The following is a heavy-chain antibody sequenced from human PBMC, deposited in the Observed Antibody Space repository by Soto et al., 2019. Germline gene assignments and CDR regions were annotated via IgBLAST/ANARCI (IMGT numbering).Heavy chain of an antibody. Sequence: WGSLRLSCETSGCTFSSYAMHWVRQAPGKVLEWVSALSGSGASTYYADSVKGRFTISRDNSKSTLYLQMNGLRAEDTAVYFCATDGRYSYGYDRHPFHCRDKGTRVIVSS. CDR1: GCTFSSYA. CDR2: LSGSGAST. V-gene: IGHV3-23*01. D-gene: IGHD5-18*01. J-gene: IGHJ4*02. CDR3: ATDGRYSYGYDRHPFHC.